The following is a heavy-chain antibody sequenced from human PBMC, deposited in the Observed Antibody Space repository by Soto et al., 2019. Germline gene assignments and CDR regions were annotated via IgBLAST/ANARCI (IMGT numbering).Heavy chain of an antibody. CDR3: ARDPGDYDFWSGFNWFDP. D-gene: IGHD3-3*01. V-gene: IGHV4-4*07. Sequence: SETLSLTCTVSGGSISSYYWSWIRQPAGKGLEWIGRIYTSGSTNYNPSLKSRVTMSVDTSKNQFSLKLSSVTAADTAVYYCARDPGDYDFWSGFNWFDPWGQGTLVTVSS. CDR2: IYTSGST. J-gene: IGHJ5*02. CDR1: GGSISSYY.